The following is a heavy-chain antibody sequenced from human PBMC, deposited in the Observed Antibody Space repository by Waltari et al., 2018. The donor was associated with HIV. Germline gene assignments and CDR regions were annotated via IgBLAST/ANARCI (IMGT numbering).Heavy chain of an antibody. J-gene: IGHJ4*02. CDR1: GFTFSCYA. CDR3: SLGKIFDY. CDR2: SSDSGDNR. D-gene: IGHD1-26*01. Sequence: EVQLLESGGGLVQPGGSLRLSCAASGFTFSCYAMGWVRQAPGKGLEWVSSSSDSGDNRYYADSVKGRFTVSRDNSKNTLYLQVNNLRAEDTAVYYCSLGKIFDYWGQGTLVTVSS. V-gene: IGHV3-23*01.